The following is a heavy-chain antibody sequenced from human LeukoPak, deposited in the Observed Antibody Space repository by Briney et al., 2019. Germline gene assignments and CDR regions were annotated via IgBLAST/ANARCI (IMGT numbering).Heavy chain of an antibody. CDR3: GRGTYYKIGFDP. CDR2: INHSGST. J-gene: IGHJ5*02. D-gene: IGHD3-10*01. Sequence: SETLSLTCAVYGGSFSGYYWSWIRQPPGKGLEWIGEINHSGSTNYNPSLKSRVTMSVDTSKNQFALKLSSVAAADTAVYYCGRGTYYKIGFDPWGQGTLVTVST. CDR1: GGSFSGYY. V-gene: IGHV4-34*01.